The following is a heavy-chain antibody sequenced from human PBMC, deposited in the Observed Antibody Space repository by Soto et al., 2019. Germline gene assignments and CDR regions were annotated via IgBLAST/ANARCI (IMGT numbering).Heavy chain of an antibody. J-gene: IGHJ6*02. V-gene: IGHV3-74*01. CDR1: GFPFSTYW. CDR2: VKSDGSN. Sequence: GGSLRLSCAASGFPFSTYWMHWVRQIPGKGLEWVSRVKSDGSNYYADPVKGRFTISRDNAWNTVYLQMNRLRAEDTALYFCARGLKNYYGMDVWGQGTTVTVSS. CDR3: ARGLKNYYGMDV.